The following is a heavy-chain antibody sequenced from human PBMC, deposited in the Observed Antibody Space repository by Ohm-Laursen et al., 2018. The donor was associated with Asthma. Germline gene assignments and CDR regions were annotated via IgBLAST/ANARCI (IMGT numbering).Heavy chain of an antibody. CDR3: AAWGPRIY. V-gene: IGHV3-21*01. Sequence: GSLRLSCAASGFTFSSYSMNWVRQAPGKGLEWVSSISSSSSYIYYADSVRGRFTVSTDKVTNSLYLQINSLRPEDTAVYYCAAWGPRIYWGQGTLVTASS. CDR1: GFTFSSYS. CDR2: ISSSSSYI. D-gene: IGHD3-16*01. J-gene: IGHJ4*02.